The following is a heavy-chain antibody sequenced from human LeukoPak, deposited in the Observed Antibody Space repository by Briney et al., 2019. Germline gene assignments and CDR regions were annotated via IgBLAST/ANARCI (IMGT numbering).Heavy chain of an antibody. Sequence: GSLRLSCAASGFTFSSYEMNWVRQPPGKGLEWIGEINHSGSTNYNPSLKSRVTISVDTSKNQFSLKLSSVTAADTAVYYCARRYYPRGAFDIWGQGTMVTVSS. CDR1: GFTFSSYE. D-gene: IGHD3-10*01. CDR2: INHSGST. CDR3: ARRYYPRGAFDI. V-gene: IGHV4-34*01. J-gene: IGHJ3*02.